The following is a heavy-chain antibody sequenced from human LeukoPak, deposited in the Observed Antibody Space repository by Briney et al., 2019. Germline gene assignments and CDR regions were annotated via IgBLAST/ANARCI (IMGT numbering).Heavy chain of an antibody. CDR2: INQDGSEK. V-gene: IGHV3-7*01. Sequence: PGGSLRLSCAVSGFTFNSYWMSWVRQAPGKGLEWVAKINQDGSEKYSVDSMKGRITISRDNAKSSLYLEMNSLRVEDTAVFYCARVMSASVWRSYGSYDYYYYMDIWGRGTTVTVSS. J-gene: IGHJ6*03. CDR1: GFTFNSYW. D-gene: IGHD3-16*01. CDR3: ARVMSASVWRSYGSYDYYYYMDI.